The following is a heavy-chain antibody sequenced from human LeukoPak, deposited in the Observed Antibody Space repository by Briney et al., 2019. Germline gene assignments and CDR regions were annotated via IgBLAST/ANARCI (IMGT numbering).Heavy chain of an antibody. Sequence: KPGGSLSLLCAASGFTFSRYSMNWVRQAPGKGLEWVSSISSSSYIYDADSVKGRFTISRDNAKNSLYLQMNSLRAEDTAVYYCARLESGHYYDSSGYYFEAFDIWGQATMLTVSS. V-gene: IGHV3-21*01. CDR3: ARLESGHYYDSSGYYFEAFDI. D-gene: IGHD3-22*01. CDR1: GFTFSRYS. J-gene: IGHJ3*02. CDR2: ISSSSYI.